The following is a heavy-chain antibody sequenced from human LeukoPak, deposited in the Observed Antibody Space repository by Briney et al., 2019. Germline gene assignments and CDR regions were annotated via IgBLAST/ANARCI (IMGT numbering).Heavy chain of an antibody. J-gene: IGHJ4*02. CDR1: GGSISNYY. Sequence: SETLSLTCSVSGGSISNYYWSWIRQPPGKGLEWIGYMYYTGSTNYNPCLKSRVAISVDTSKNQFSLKLSSVTAADTAVYYCARERTGWLHFFDYWGQGTLVTVSS. CDR3: ARERTGWLHFFDY. D-gene: IGHD5-24*01. V-gene: IGHV4-59*01. CDR2: MYYTGST.